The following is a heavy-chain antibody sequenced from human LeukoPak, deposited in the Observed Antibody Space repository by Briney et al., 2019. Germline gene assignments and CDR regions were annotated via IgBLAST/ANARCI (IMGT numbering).Heavy chain of an antibody. CDR1: GYTFTSYY. V-gene: IGHV1-46*03. J-gene: IGHJ4*02. CDR2: INPSGGST. D-gene: IGHD6-19*01. Sequence: ASVKVSCKASGYTFTSYYMHWVRQAPGQGLEWMGIINPSGGSTSYARKFQGRVTMTRDTSTSTVYMELSSLRSEDTAVYYCARDGWQGIAVAALDYWGQGTLVTVSS. CDR3: ARDGWQGIAVAALDY.